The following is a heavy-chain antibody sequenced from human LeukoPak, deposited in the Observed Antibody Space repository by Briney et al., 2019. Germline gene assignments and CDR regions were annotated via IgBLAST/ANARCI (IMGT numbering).Heavy chain of an antibody. CDR2: INHSGST. CDR1: GGSFSGYY. V-gene: IGHV4-34*01. J-gene: IGHJ4*02. CDR3: ARGDYSLDY. D-gene: IGHD4-11*01. Sequence: SETLSLTCAVYGGSFSGYYWSWIRQPPGKGLEWIGEINHSGSTNYNPSLKSRVTISVDASKNQFSLKLSSVTAADTAVYYCARGDYSLDYWGQGTLVTVSS.